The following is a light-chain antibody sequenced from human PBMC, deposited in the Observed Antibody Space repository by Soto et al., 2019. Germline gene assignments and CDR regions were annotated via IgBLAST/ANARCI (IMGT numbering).Light chain of an antibody. CDR2: ANT. V-gene: IGLV1-40*01. J-gene: IGLJ2*01. CDR3: QSFGGSLGGHVI. Sequence: QSVLTQPPSVSGAPGQRVTISCTGSSSYIGAGYDVHWYQQLPGTAPKLLIYANTNRPSGVPDRFSGSKSGTSASLAITGLQAEDEADYYCQSFGGSLGGHVIFGGGTKLTVL. CDR1: SSYIGAGYD.